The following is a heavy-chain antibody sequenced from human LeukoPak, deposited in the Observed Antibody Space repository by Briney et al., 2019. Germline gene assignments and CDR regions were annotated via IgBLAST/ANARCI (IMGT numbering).Heavy chain of an antibody. J-gene: IGHJ4*02. Sequence: GGSLRLSCAASGFTFSAFWMTWVRQAPGKGLEWVASIKEDGSEKFYVDSVKGRFTISRDNAKKSPYLQMNSLTAEDAAVYYCARGRDNIYWGQGTLVTVSS. CDR2: IKEDGSEK. CDR1: GFTFSAFW. V-gene: IGHV3-7*04. D-gene: IGHD5-24*01. CDR3: ARGRDNIY.